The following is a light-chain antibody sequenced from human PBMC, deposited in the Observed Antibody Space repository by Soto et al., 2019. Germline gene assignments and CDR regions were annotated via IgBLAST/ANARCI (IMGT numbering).Light chain of an antibody. CDR3: TSYTSSTTLYV. Sequence: QSALTQPASVSGSPGQSISISCTGPSSDVGDYISVSWFQHHPGKAPKLMIYEVSNRPSGVSNRFSGSKSANTASLTISGLQAEDEADYYYTSYTSSTTLYVFGTGTKLTVL. J-gene: IGLJ1*01. V-gene: IGLV2-14*01. CDR2: EVS. CDR1: SSDVGDYIS.